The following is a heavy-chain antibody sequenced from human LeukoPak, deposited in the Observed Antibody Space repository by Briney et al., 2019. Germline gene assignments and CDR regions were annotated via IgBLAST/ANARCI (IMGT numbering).Heavy chain of an antibody. Sequence: GASVKVSCKASGYTFTGYYMHWVRQAPGQGLEWMGWINPNSGGTNYAQKFQGRVTITTDESTSTAYMELSSLRSEDTAVYYCARARDGPGGDFDYWGQGTLVTVSS. V-gene: IGHV1-2*02. CDR2: INPNSGGT. CDR1: GYTFTGYY. J-gene: IGHJ4*02. CDR3: ARARDGPGGDFDY. D-gene: IGHD5-24*01.